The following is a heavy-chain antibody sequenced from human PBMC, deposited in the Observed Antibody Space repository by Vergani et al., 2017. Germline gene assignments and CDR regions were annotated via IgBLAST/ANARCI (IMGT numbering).Heavy chain of an antibody. CDR2: IKQEGSEK. CDR3: ARHGNPPSILAAPLAS. Sequence: EVKLVESGGGLVQPGGSLRLSCAASGFTFSSYWMSGVRQAPGKGLEWGANIKQEGSEKYYVYSVKGRFTISVDTSKNQFSLKLNSVTAADTAVYYCARHGNPPSILAAPLASWGQGTLVTVSS. CDR1: GFTFSSYW. V-gene: IGHV3-7*03. D-gene: IGHD4-23*01. J-gene: IGHJ4*02.